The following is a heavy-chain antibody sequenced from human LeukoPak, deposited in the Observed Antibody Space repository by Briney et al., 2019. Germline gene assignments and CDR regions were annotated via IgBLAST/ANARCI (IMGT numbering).Heavy chain of an antibody. J-gene: IGHJ2*01. CDR1: GFTFSRFA. CDR2: ISYDGNNK. Sequence: GGSLRLSCAASGFTFSRFAMHWVRQAPGKGLEWVATISYDGNNKHYTDSVKGRFTVSRDNSKKTLHLQMNSLRAEDTAIYYCAKAGDYCSSTNCYYYWYFDLWGRGTLVTVSS. CDR3: AKAGDYCSSTNCYYYWYFDL. D-gene: IGHD2-2*01. V-gene: IGHV3-30-3*01.